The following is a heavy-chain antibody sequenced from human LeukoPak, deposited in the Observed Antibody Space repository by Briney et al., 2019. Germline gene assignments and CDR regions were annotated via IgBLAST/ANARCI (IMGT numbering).Heavy chain of an antibody. CDR3: ARSPATSWSNFDY. Sequence: SETLSLTCAVYVDSFSDHYWTWIRQPPGKGLEWIGEIHHRGSTNYRLSLKSRVSISVDRSKNQFSLKLTSVTAADTAVHYCARSPATSWSNFDYWGQGTLVTVSS. D-gene: IGHD2-2*01. J-gene: IGHJ4*02. CDR2: IHHRGST. V-gene: IGHV4-34*01. CDR1: VDSFSDHY.